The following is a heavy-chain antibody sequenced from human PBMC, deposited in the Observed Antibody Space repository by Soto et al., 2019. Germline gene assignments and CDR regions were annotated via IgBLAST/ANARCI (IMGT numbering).Heavy chain of an antibody. CDR1: GFTVSSNY. D-gene: IGHD3-16*01. Sequence: GSLRLSCAASGFTVSSNYMSWVRQAPGKGLEWVSVIYSGGSTYYADSVKGRFTISRDNSKNTLYLQMNSLRAEDTAVYYCASTPLGSPYYFDYWGQGTLVTVSS. V-gene: IGHV3-53*01. CDR3: ASTPLGSPYYFDY. J-gene: IGHJ4*02. CDR2: IYSGGST.